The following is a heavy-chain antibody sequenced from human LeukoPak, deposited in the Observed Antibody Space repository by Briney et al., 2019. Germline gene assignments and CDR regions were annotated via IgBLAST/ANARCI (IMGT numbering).Heavy chain of an antibody. CDR3: AKQKGYCRRGSCSFEN. V-gene: IGHV3-23*01. CDR1: GFTFSDYA. D-gene: IGHD2-15*01. CDR2: VNDGGGNI. J-gene: IGHJ4*02. Sequence: PGGSLRLACAASGFTFSDYAMSWVRQAPGGEVVWVAAVNDGGGNIYSADSVKGRFISSRDKSKNKLYLQMNSLRAEDTAMYYCAKQKGYCRRGSCSFENWGQGTLVTVSS.